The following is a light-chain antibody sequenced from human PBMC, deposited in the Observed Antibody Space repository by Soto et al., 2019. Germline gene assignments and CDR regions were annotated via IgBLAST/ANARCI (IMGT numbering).Light chain of an antibody. Sequence: QSALTQPASVSGSPGQSITISCTGTSSDFGSYNLVSWYQQHPGKAPKLMIYEGSKRRSGVSNRFSGSKSGNTASMTISGLQAEDEADYYCCSYADSSPVVFGGGTKVTVL. V-gene: IGLV2-23*01. J-gene: IGLJ2*01. CDR2: EGS. CDR3: CSYADSSPVV. CDR1: SSDFGSYNL.